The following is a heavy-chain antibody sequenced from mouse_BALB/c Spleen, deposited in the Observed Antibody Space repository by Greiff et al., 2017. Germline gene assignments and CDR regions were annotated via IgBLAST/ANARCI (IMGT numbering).Heavy chain of an antibody. CDR2: IWSGGST. D-gene: IGHD2-4*01. CDR3: ARLYYDYDGAMDY. Sequence: QVQLKESGPGLVQPSQSLSITCTVSGFSLTSYGVHWVRQSPGKGLEWLGVIWSGGSTDYNAAFISRLSISKDNSKSQVFFKMNSLQANDTAIYYCARLYYDYDGAMDYWGQGTSVTVSS. J-gene: IGHJ4*01. V-gene: IGHV2-2*02. CDR1: GFSLTSYG.